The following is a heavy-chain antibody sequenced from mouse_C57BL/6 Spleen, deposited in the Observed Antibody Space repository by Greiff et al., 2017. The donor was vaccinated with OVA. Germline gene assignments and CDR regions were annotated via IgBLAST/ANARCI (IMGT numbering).Heavy chain of an antibody. V-gene: IGHV1-61*01. CDR2: IYPSDSET. Sequence: QVHVKQPGAELVRPGSSVKLSCKASGYTFTSYWLDWVKQRPGQGLEWIGNIYPSDSETHYNQKFKDKATLTVDKSSSTAYMQLSSLTSEDSAVYYCARSGDYSNYAFAYWGQGTLVTVSA. D-gene: IGHD2-5*01. CDR1: GYTFTSYW. CDR3: ARSGDYSNYAFAY. J-gene: IGHJ3*01.